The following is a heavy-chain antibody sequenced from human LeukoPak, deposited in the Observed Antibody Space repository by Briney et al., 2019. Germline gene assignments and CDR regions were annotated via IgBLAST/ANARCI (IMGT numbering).Heavy chain of an antibody. D-gene: IGHD3-22*01. CDR2: IYYSGST. J-gene: IGHJ4*02. Sequence: PSETLSLTCTVSGGSISRYHWSWIRQPPGKGLEWIGYIYYSGSTNYNPSLKSRVTISVDTSKNQFSLKLRSVTAADTAVYYCARQVVTAEYYFDYWGQGTLVTVSS. CDR1: GGSISRYH. CDR3: ARQVVTAEYYFDY. V-gene: IGHV4-59*08.